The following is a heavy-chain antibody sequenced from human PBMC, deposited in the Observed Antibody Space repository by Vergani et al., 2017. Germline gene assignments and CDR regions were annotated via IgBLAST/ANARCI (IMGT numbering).Heavy chain of an antibody. CDR1: GFTFSSYA. J-gene: IGHJ4*02. CDR2: ISGSGGST. V-gene: IGHV3-23*01. CDR3: AKSPLGGSYPMFDY. D-gene: IGHD1-26*01. Sequence: EVQLLESGGGLVQPGGSLRLSCAASGFTFSSYAMSWVRQAPGKGLEWVSAISGSGGSTYYADSVKGRVTISRDNSKNTLYLQMNSLRAEDTAVYYCAKSPLGGSYPMFDYWGQGTLVTVSA.